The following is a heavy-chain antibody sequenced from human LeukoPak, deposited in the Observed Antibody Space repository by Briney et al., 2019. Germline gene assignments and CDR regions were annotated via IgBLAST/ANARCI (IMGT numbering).Heavy chain of an antibody. CDR3: ARDGACSSTSCRNHPFDY. V-gene: IGHV4-39*07. CDR2: IYYSGST. CDR1: GGSISSSTYY. D-gene: IGHD2-2*01. Sequence: SETLSLTCTVSGGSISSSTYYWGWIRRPPGKGLEWIGSIYYSGSTNYNPSLKSRVTISVDTSKNQFSLKLSSVTAADTAVYYCARDGACSSTSCRNHPFDYWGQGTLVTVSS. J-gene: IGHJ4*02.